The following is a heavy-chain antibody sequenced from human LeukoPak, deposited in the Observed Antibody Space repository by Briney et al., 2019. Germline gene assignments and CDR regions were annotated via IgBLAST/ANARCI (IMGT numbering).Heavy chain of an antibody. CDR2: ISAYNGNT. CDR1: GYTFTSYG. J-gene: IGHJ3*02. CDR3: ARDSYDILTGYYAALGAFDI. V-gene: IGHV1-18*01. Sequence: AASVKVSCKASGYTFTSYGISWVRQAPGQGLEWMGWISAYNGNTNYAQKLQGRVTMTTDTSTSTAYMELRSLRSDDTAVYYCARDSYDILTGYYAALGAFDIWGQGTMVTVSS. D-gene: IGHD3-9*01.